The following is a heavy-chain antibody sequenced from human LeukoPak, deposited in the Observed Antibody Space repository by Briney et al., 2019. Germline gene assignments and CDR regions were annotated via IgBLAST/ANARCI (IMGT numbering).Heavy chain of an antibody. CDR1: GVSFSGYY. Sequence: SETLSLTCAVYGVSFSGYYWSWIRQPPGKGLEWIGEINHSGSTNYNPSLKSRVTISVDTSKNQFSLKLSSVTAADTAVYYCAREVLWFGESDWGQGTLVTVSS. V-gene: IGHV4-34*01. J-gene: IGHJ4*02. CDR2: INHSGST. CDR3: AREVLWFGESD. D-gene: IGHD3-10*01.